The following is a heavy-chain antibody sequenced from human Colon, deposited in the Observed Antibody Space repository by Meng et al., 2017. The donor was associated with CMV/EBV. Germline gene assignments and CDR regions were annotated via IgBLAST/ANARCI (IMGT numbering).Heavy chain of an antibody. CDR3: ARRVVGSSGFDY. CDR2: INPNSGGT. J-gene: IGHJ4*02. V-gene: IGHV1-2*02. Sequence: ASVKVSYKASGYTFTGYYMHWVRQAPGQGLEWMGWINPNSGGTNYAQKFQGRVTMTRDTSISTAYMELSRLRSDDTAVYYCARRVVGSSGFDYWGQGTLVTVSS. CDR1: GYTFTGYY. D-gene: IGHD5-18*01.